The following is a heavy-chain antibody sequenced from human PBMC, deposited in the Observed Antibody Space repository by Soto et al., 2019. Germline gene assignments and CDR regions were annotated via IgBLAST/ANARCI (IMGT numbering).Heavy chain of an antibody. J-gene: IGHJ4*02. CDR1: GYTFTGYY. CDR2: INPNSGGT. V-gene: IGHV1-2*04. CDR3: ARPGGAGTAGGGFFDY. Sequence: ASVKVSCKASGYTFTGYYMHWVRQAPGQGLEWMGWINPNSGGTNYAQKFQGWVTMTRDTSISTAYMELSRLRSDDTAVYYCARPGGAGTAGGGFFDYWGQGTLVTVSS. D-gene: IGHD6-19*01.